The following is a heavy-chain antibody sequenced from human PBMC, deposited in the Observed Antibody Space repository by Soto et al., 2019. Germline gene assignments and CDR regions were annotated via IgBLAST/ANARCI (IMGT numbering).Heavy chain of an antibody. Sequence: ASVKVSCKVSGYTLTELSMHWVRQAPGKGLEWMGGFDPEDGETIYAQKFQGRVTMTEDTSTDTAYMELSSLRSEDTAVYYCATPRYYCSGGSCYLPPGWFDPWGQGTLVTVSS. CDR1: GYTLTELS. J-gene: IGHJ5*02. CDR3: ATPRYYCSGGSCYLPPGWFDP. CDR2: FDPEDGET. D-gene: IGHD2-15*01. V-gene: IGHV1-24*01.